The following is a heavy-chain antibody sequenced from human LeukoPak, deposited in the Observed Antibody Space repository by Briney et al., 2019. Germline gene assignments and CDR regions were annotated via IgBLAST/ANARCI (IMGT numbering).Heavy chain of an antibody. D-gene: IGHD6-13*01. J-gene: IGHJ6*03. CDR3: ARAEYSSSWYYYYMDV. V-gene: IGHV1-2*02. CDR1: GYTFTGQY. CDR2: INPNSGGT. Sequence: ASVKVSCKASGYTFTGQYIHWVRQAPGQGLEWMGWINPNSGGTNYAQKFQGRVTMTRDTSISTAYMELSRLRSDDTAVYYCARAEYSSSWYYYYMDVWGKGTTVTISS.